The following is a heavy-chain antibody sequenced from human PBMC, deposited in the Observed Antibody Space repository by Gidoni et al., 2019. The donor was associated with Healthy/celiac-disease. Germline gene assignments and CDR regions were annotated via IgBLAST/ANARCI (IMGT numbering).Heavy chain of an antibody. J-gene: IGHJ4*02. CDR3: ARIHYYDSSGYYPDY. CDR1: GFSLSTSGMC. V-gene: IGHV2-70*15. D-gene: IGHD3-22*01. CDR2: IDWDDDK. Sequence: QVTLRESGPALVKPTQTLTLTCTFSGFSLSTSGMCVSWIRQPPGKALEWLARIDWDDDKYYSTSLKTRLTISKDTSKNQVVLTMTNMDPVDTATYYCARIHYYDSSGYYPDYWGQGTLVTVSS.